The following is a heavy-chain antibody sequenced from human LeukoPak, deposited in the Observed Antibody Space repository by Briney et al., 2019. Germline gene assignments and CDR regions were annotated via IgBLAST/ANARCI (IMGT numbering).Heavy chain of an antibody. V-gene: IGHV3-9*01. CDR1: GFTFDDYA. J-gene: IGHJ4*02. Sequence: PGRSLRLPCAASGFTFDDYAMHWVRQASGKGLGWVSGIGWNSGGIVYADSVKGRFTISRDNAKNSLYLQMNSLGAEDTALYYCVKVTAAGFVDHWGQGTLVTVSS. CDR3: VKVTAAGFVDH. CDR2: IGWNSGGI. D-gene: IGHD6-13*01.